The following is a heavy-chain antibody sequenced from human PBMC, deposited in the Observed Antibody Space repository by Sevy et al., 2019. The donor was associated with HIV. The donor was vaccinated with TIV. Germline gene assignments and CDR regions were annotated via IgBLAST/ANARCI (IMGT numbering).Heavy chain of an antibody. Sequence: GAPLKISCKGSGYSFTSYWIGWVRQMPGKGLEWMGIIYPDDFETRHSPSFQGQVTIPPDKSISTAYLQWSSLKALDTAMYYCAGPRGYYYDSSDYYPDAFDYWGQGTLVTVSS. CDR1: GYSFTSYW. J-gene: IGHJ4*02. V-gene: IGHV5-51*01. CDR3: AGPRGYYYDSSDYYPDAFDY. D-gene: IGHD3-22*01. CDR2: IYPDDFET.